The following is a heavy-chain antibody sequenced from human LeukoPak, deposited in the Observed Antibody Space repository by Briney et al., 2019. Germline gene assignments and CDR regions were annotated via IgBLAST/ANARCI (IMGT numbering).Heavy chain of an antibody. CDR2: IYYSGST. CDR1: GGSISRYY. CDR3: AVSIAAAGTSWFDP. D-gene: IGHD6-13*01. Sequence: SETLSLTCTVSGGSISRYYWGWIRQPPGKGLEWIGSIYYSGSTYYNPSLKSRVTISVDTSKNQFSLKLSSVTAADTAVYYCAVSIAAAGTSWFDPWGQGTLVTVSS. J-gene: IGHJ5*02. V-gene: IGHV4-39*07.